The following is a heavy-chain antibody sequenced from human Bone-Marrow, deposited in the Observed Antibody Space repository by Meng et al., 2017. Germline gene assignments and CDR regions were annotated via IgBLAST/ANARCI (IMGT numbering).Heavy chain of an antibody. CDR1: GGSLNGYY. CDR3: ARDYSNPGNYYYYAFDV. Sequence: GSLRLSCAVYGGSLNGYYWSWIRQPPGKGLEWIGEINHSGRTNYNPSLKSRVTISVDTSKNQFSLKLSSVTAADTAVYYCARDYSNPGNYYYYAFDVWGQGTTVTVSS. V-gene: IGHV4-34*01. CDR2: INHSGRT. D-gene: IGHD4-11*01. J-gene: IGHJ6*02.